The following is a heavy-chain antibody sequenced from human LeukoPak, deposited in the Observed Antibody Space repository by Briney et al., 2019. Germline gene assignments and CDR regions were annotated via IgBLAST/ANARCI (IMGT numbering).Heavy chain of an antibody. CDR3: ARRGAVYGGNDFDY. CDR2: IYYSGST. CDR1: HGSISNYY. Sequence: SETLSLTCTVSHGSISNYYWSWIWQTTGKGLEWIGFIYYSGSTNYNPSLKSRVTMSVDTSKNQISLKLSSVTASDTAVYYCARRGAVYGGNDFDYWGQGILVTVSS. D-gene: IGHD4-23*01. V-gene: IGHV4-59*08. J-gene: IGHJ4*02.